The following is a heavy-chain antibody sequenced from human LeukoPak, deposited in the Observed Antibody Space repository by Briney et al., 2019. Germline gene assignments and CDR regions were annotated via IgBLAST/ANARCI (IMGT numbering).Heavy chain of an antibody. Sequence: ASVKVSCEASGYTFTSYYMHWVRQAPGQGLEWMGIINPSGGSTSYAQKFQGRVTMTRDTSTSTVYMELSSLRSEDTAVYYCARNLNYVWGSYRYTTPVDYWGQGTLVTVSS. CDR1: GYTFTSYY. CDR3: ARNLNYVWGSYRYTTPVDY. J-gene: IGHJ4*02. CDR2: INPSGGST. D-gene: IGHD3-16*02. V-gene: IGHV1-46*01.